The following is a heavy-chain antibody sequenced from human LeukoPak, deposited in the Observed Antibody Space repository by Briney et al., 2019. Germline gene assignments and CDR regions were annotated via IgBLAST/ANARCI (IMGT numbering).Heavy chain of an antibody. Sequence: PGGSLRLSCAASGFTFSSYWMSWVRQAPGKGLEWASAISGSGGSTYYADSVKGRFTISRDNSKNTLYLQMNSLRAEDTAVYYCAKDYPGPHDAFDIWGQGTMVTVSS. CDR1: GFTFSSYW. J-gene: IGHJ3*02. CDR2: ISGSGGST. V-gene: IGHV3-23*01. CDR3: AKDYPGPHDAFDI.